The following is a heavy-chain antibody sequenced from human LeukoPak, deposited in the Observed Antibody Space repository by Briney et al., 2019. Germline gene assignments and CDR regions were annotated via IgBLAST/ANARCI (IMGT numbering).Heavy chain of an antibody. Sequence: PGGSLRLSCAASGFTFSSYSMNWVRQAPGKGLEWVSYISSSSSTIYYADSVKGRFTISRDNAKNSLYLQMNSPRAEDTAVYYCARDLTDYGDYYFDYWGQGTLVTVSS. V-gene: IGHV3-48*01. D-gene: IGHD4-17*01. J-gene: IGHJ4*02. CDR1: GFTFSSYS. CDR2: ISSSSSTI. CDR3: ARDLTDYGDYYFDY.